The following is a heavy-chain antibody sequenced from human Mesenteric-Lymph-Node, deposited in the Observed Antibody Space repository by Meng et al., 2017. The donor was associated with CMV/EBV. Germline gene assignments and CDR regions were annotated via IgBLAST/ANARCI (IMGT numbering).Heavy chain of an antibody. CDR3: ARLRGSWYSDAFDI. CDR2: IYSGAST. D-gene: IGHD6-13*01. CDR1: GFTFSDYG. V-gene: IGHV3-NL1*01. J-gene: IGHJ3*02. Sequence: GESLKISCAASGFTFSDYGLHWVRQAPGKGLEWVAVIYSGASTHYPDSVKGRFTTSRDSSKNTLDLQMNSLRVEDTAVYYCARLRGSWYSDAFDIWGQGTMVTVSS.